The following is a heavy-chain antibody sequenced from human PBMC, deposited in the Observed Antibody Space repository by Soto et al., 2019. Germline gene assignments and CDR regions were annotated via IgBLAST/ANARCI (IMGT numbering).Heavy chain of an antibody. CDR2: ISSNGGST. CDR3: ARQWLDSYYFDY. CDR1: GFTFSSYA. V-gene: IGHV3-64*01. Sequence: EVQLVESGGGLVQPGGSLRLSCAASGFTFSSYAMHWVRQAPGKGLEYVSGISSNGGSTHYANSVKGRFTISRDNSKNTLYLQMGSLRAEDMAVYYCARQWLDSYYFDYWGQGTRVTVSS. D-gene: IGHD6-19*01. J-gene: IGHJ4*02.